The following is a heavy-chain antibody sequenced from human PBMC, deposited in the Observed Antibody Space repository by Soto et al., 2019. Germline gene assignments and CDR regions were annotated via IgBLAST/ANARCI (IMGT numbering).Heavy chain of an antibody. CDR1: GYTFTGYY. D-gene: IGHD4-17*01. CDR2: INPNSGGT. J-gene: IGHJ4*02. Sequence: ASVKVSCKASGYTFTGYYMHWVRQAPGQGLEWMGWINPNSGGTNYAQKFQGWVTMTRDTSISTAYMELSRLRSDDTAVYYCATQRDYGDYGAFDYWGQGTLVTVSS. CDR3: ATQRDYGDYGAFDY. V-gene: IGHV1-2*04.